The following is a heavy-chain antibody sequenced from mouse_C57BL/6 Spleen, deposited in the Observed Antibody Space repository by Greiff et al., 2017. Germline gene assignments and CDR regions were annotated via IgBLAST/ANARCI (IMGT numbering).Heavy chain of an antibody. Sequence: VQLQQSGPELVKPGASVKISCKASGYSFTGYYMNWVKQSPEKSLEWIGEINPSTGGTTYNQKFKAKATLTVDKSSSTAYMQLKSLTSEDSAVYYCARSPITTVVERDWYFDVWGTGTTVTVSS. CDR1: GYSFTGYY. CDR2: INPSTGGT. V-gene: IGHV1-42*01. CDR3: ARSPITTVVERDWYFDV. J-gene: IGHJ1*03. D-gene: IGHD1-1*01.